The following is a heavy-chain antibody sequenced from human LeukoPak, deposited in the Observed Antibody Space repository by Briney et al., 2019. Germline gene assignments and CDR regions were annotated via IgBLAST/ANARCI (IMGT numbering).Heavy chain of an antibody. CDR2: INSDGSSP. CDR3: ARDPDSSGWSSFEY. J-gene: IGHJ4*02. V-gene: IGHV3-74*01. D-gene: IGHD6-19*01. Sequence: GGSLRLSCAASGFTFSTYWMHWVRQAPGKGLVWVSCINSDGSSPSYADSVKGRFTISRDNAKNTVYLQMNSLRAEDTAVYYCARDPDSSGWSSFEYWGQGTLVTVSS. CDR1: GFTFSTYW.